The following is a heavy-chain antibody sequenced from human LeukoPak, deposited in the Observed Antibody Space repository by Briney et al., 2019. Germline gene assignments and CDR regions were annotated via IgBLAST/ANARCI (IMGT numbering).Heavy chain of an antibody. D-gene: IGHD4-11*01. Sequence: PSETLSLTCAVYGGSFSGYYWGCIRQPPGKGPEWIGSIYYSGSTYYNPSLKSRVTISVDTSKNQCSLKLTSVTAADTAVYYCARHSYSHYLFDYWGRGTLVTVSS. CDR2: IYYSGST. CDR1: GGSFSGYY. CDR3: ARHSYSHYLFDY. V-gene: IGHV4-39*01. J-gene: IGHJ4*02.